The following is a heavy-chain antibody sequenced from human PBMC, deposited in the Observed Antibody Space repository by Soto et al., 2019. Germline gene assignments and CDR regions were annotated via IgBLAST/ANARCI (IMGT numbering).Heavy chain of an antibody. V-gene: IGHV4-4*07. CDR2: IYTSGNT. Sequence: SETLPLTCTVSRGSISNYCRCLLQQPDGKGLEWIGRIYTSGNTKYNPSLKGGVAMSVDMSNNQFSLKLSSVAAADAAVYYCARDDNGDNGRAFDPWGQGTLVTVSS. J-gene: IGHJ5*02. CDR1: RGSISNYC. D-gene: IGHD4-17*01. CDR3: ARDDNGDNGRAFDP.